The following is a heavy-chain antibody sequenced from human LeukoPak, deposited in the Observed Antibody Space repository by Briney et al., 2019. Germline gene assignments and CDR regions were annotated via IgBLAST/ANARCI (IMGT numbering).Heavy chain of an antibody. D-gene: IGHD3-3*01. J-gene: IGHJ5*02. CDR1: GGSFSGYY. V-gene: IGHV4-34*01. CDR3: ARDYDFYWFDP. Sequence: PSETLSLTCAVYGGSFSGYYWSWIRQPPGKGLEWIGEINHSGSTNYNPSLKSRVTISVDTSKNQFSLKLSSVTAADTAVYYCARDYDFYWFDPWGQGTLVTVSS. CDR2: INHSGST.